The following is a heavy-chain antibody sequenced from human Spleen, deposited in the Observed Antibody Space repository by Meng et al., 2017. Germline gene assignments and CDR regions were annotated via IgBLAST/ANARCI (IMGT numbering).Heavy chain of an antibody. CDR2: INPKSGDT. D-gene: IGHD6-25*01. CDR1: GYNFPDYY. J-gene: IGHJ4*02. CDR3: ARDEDISAAGKLFGDY. V-gene: IGHV1-2*06. Sequence: QGLVVQSGAEGQRPGASVKVSCKPSGYNFPDYYIPWVRRAPGQGLEWMGRINPKSGDTHYAQKFQARVTMTGDTSISTAYMELSGLRSDDTAMYYCARDEDISAAGKLFGDYWGQGTLVTVSS.